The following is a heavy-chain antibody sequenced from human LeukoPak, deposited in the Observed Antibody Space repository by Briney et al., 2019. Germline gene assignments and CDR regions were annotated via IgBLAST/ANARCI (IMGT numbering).Heavy chain of an antibody. J-gene: IGHJ5*02. V-gene: IGHV4-39*07. CDR2: INHSGST. CDR1: GGSISSSSYY. D-gene: IGHD5-18*01. Sequence: PSETLSLTCTVSGGSISSSSYYWGWIRQPPGKGLEWIGEINHSGSTNYNPSLKSRVTISVDTSKNQFSLKLSSVTAADTAVYYCARVRGYSYGYGGRWFDPWGQGTLVTVSS. CDR3: ARVRGYSYGYGGRWFDP.